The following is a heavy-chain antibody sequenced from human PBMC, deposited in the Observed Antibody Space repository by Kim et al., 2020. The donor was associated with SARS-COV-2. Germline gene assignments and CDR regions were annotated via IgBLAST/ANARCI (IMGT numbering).Heavy chain of an antibody. CDR1: GYTFTSSG. V-gene: IGHV1-3*04. Sequence: ASVKVSCKASGYTFTSSGISWARQVPGQRLEWMGWINTANGNTKYSQKFQDRVTISRDTSARTAYMELNSLRSEDAAVYYCARQSNMDVWGQGTPVTVSS. CDR2: INTANGNT. J-gene: IGHJ6*02. CDR3: ARQSNMDV.